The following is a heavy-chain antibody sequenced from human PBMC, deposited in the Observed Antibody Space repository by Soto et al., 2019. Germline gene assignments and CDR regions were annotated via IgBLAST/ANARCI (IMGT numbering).Heavy chain of an antibody. CDR2: ISSSSSYI. CDR1: GFTVSSNY. D-gene: IGHD6-19*01. Sequence: PGGSLRLSCAASGFTVSSNYMSWVRQAPGKGLEWVSSISSSSSYIYYADSVKGRFTISRDNAKNSLYLQMNRLRAEDTAVYYCARDYTAYSSGWYGNWFDAWGQGTLVTVSS. CDR3: ARDYTAYSSGWYGNWFDA. J-gene: IGHJ5*02. V-gene: IGHV3-21*01.